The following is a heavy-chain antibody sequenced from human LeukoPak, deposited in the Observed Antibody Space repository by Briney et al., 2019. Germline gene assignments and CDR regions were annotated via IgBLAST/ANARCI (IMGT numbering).Heavy chain of an antibody. V-gene: IGHV3-64*01. CDR1: GFTFSSYE. D-gene: IGHD1-14*01. Sequence: GGSLRLSCAASGFTFSSYEMNWVRQAPGKGLEYVSAISSNGGSTYYANSVKGRFTISRDNSKNTLYLQMGSLRAEDMAVYYCARAVYAGAFDIWGQGTMVTVSS. J-gene: IGHJ3*02. CDR2: ISSNGGST. CDR3: ARAVYAGAFDI.